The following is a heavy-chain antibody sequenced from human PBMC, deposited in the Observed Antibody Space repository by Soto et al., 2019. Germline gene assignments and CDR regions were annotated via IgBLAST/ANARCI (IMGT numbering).Heavy chain of an antibody. V-gene: IGHV1-46*01. CDR1: GYTFTSYY. CDR2: INPSGGST. Sequence: GASVEVSCKASGYTFTSYYMHWVLQAPGQGLEWMGIINPSGGSTSYAQKFQGSVTMTRDTSTSTVYMELSTLRSEDTAVYYCARTSIAARLPGEGRHFDYWGQGTLVTVSS. D-gene: IGHD6-6*01. CDR3: ARTSIAARLPGEGRHFDY. J-gene: IGHJ4*02.